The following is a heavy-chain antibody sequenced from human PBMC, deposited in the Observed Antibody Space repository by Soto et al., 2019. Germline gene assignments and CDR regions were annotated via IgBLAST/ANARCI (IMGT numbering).Heavy chain of an antibody. CDR2: ISYDGSNK. V-gene: IGHV3-30-3*01. CDR3: GRCTSTSCHLGSDY. Sequence: GGSLRLSCAASGFTFSSYAMNWVRQAPGKGLEWVALISYDGSNKYYADSVRGRFTISRDSSTNTLFLQMNSLRAADTAVYYCGRCTSTSCHLGSDYWGQGTLVTVS. CDR1: GFTFSSYA. J-gene: IGHJ4*02. D-gene: IGHD2-2*01.